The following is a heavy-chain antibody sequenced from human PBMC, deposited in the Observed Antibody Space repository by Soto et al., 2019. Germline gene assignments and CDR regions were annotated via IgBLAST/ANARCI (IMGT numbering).Heavy chain of an antibody. D-gene: IGHD3-3*01. CDR1: GFTFSSYW. V-gene: IGHV3-7*01. CDR2: IKQDGSEK. CDR3: ARISNYDFWSGYYPGRYMDV. J-gene: IGHJ6*03. Sequence: GGSLRLSCAASGFTFSSYWMSWVRQAPGKGLEWVANIKQDGSEKYYVDSVKGRFTISRDNAKNSLYLQMNSLRAEDTAVYYCARISNYDFWSGYYPGRYMDVWGKGTTVTVS.